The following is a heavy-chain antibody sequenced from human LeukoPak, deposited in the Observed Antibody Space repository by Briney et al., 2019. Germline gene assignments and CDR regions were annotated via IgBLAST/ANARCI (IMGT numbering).Heavy chain of an antibody. D-gene: IGHD5-24*01. V-gene: IGHV4-59*08. Sequence: SETLSLTCTVSGGSISSYYWSWIRQPPGKGLEWIGYIYYSGGTNYNPSLKSRVTISVDTSKNQFSLKLSPVTAADTAVYYCARETGPATRVLDYWGQGTLVTVSS. CDR1: GGSISSYY. CDR2: IYYSGGT. J-gene: IGHJ4*02. CDR3: ARETGPATRVLDY.